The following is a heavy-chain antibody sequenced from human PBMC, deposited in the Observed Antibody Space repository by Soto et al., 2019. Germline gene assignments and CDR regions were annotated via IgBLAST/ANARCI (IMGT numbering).Heavy chain of an antibody. CDR2: ISGSGDYT. Sequence: GGSLRLSCAASGVTFDSYAMNWVRQAPGKGLEWVSTISGSGDYTYYTDSVKGRFTISRDNSKNMMYLQMNSLRAEDTAIYYWAKNRGLQYLFYCWGQGTLVTVS. CDR1: GVTFDSYA. V-gene: IGHV3-23*01. CDR3: AKNRGLQYLFYC. J-gene: IGHJ4*02.